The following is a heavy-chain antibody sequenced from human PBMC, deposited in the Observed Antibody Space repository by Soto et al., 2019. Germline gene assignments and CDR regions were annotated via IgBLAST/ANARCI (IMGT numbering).Heavy chain of an antibody. CDR2: IKTKIDGEAT. CDR3: ITKFRWPLYYFDY. D-gene: IGHD2-15*01. Sequence: EVQLVESGGGLVKPGGSLRLSCAASGFTFSNGWLNWVRQAPGKGLEWVGRIKTKIDGEATDYATPVKGRFTISRDDSKNKLYLQMSSLNIEDTAVYYCITKFRWPLYYFDYWGRGTLVTVSS. V-gene: IGHV3-15*07. CDR1: GFTFSNGW. J-gene: IGHJ4*02.